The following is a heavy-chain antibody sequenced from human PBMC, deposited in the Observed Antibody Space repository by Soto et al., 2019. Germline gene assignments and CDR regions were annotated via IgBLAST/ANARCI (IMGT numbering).Heavy chain of an antibody. J-gene: IGHJ5*02. Sequence: QVQLVQSGAEVKKPGSSVKVSCKASGGTFSSYTISWVRQAPGQGLEWMGRIIPILVIANYAQNFQGRVTITADKSTSTAYMELSSLRSEDTAVYYCARDRHGDYYAPWGQGTLVTVSS. CDR3: ARDRHGDYYAP. D-gene: IGHD3-10*01. CDR1: GGTFSSYT. CDR2: IIPILVIA. V-gene: IGHV1-69*08.